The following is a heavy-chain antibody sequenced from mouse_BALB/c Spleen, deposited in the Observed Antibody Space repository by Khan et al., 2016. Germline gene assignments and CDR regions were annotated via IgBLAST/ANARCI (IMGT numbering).Heavy chain of an antibody. J-gene: IGHJ1*01. CDR2: INPDSSTI. V-gene: IGHV4-1*02. Sequence: EVKLLESGGGLVQPGGSLKLSCAASGFDFRRYWMSWVRQAPGKGLEWIGEINPDSSTINYTPSLKDKFIISRDNAKNTLYLQMSKVRSEDTAFYYCASTFGYCDVGGAGTTVTVSS. CDR3: ASTFGYCDV. CDR1: GFDFRRYW.